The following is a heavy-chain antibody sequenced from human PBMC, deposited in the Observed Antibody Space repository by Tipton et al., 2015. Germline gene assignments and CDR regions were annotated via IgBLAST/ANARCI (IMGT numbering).Heavy chain of an antibody. V-gene: IGHV1-69*01. D-gene: IGHD1-26*01. CDR3: SRDLLFSGTYKGDY. CDR1: GGSLRTEA. J-gene: IGHJ4*02. Sequence: QLVQSGAEVKKPGSSVKVSCKASGGSLRTEAITWVRQAPGQGLEWMGQIIPVFGTTHYAQRFKGRVTITADASTKTAYMELSSLRSDDTAVYYCSRDLLFSGTYKGDYWGQGTRVTVSS. CDR2: IIPVFGTT.